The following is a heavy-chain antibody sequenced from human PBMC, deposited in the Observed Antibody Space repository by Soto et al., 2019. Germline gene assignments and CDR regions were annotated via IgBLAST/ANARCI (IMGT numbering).Heavy chain of an antibody. V-gene: IGHV4-59*01. Sequence: QVQLQESGPGLVKPSETLSLTCTVSGGSISSYYWSWIRQPPGKGLEWIGYIYYSGSTNYNPSLKSRVTISVDTSKNQFSLKLSSVTAADTAVYYCARDIAAAGAYGMDVWGQGTTVTVSS. CDR1: GGSISSYY. J-gene: IGHJ6*02. CDR3: ARDIAAAGAYGMDV. D-gene: IGHD6-13*01. CDR2: IYYSGST.